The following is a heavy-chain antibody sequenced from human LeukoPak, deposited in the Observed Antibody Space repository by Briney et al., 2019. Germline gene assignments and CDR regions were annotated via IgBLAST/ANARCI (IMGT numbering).Heavy chain of an antibody. J-gene: IGHJ5*02. CDR1: GDSVSSNSAA. D-gene: IGHD2-15*01. Sequence: SQTLSLTCAISGDSVSSNSAAWNWIRQSPSRGLEWLGRTYYRSKWYNDYAVSVKSRITINPDTSKNQFSLQLNSVTPEDTAVYYCARAGGVDCSGGSCYSYWFDPWGQGTLVTVSS. CDR3: ARAGGVDCSGGSCYSYWFDP. V-gene: IGHV6-1*01. CDR2: TYYRSKWYN.